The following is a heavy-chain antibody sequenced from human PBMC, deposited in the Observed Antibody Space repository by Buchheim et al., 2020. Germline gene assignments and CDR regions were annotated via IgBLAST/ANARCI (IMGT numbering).Heavy chain of an antibody. CDR3: AKSQSSDWYSFDY. D-gene: IGHD6-19*01. V-gene: IGHV3-30*18. Sequence: QVQLVESGGGVVQPGGSLRLSCAASGFTFSLYGMDWVRQAPGKGMEWVAVISNDGSDKYYADSVKGRFTISRDNSKHTLSLQMNSLRAEDTAVYYCAKSQSSDWYSFDYWGQGTL. CDR1: GFTFSLYG. J-gene: IGHJ4*02. CDR2: ISNDGSDK.